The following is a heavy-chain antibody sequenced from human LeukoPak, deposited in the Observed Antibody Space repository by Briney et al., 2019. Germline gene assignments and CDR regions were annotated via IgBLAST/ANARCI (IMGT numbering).Heavy chain of an antibody. V-gene: IGHV6-1*01. J-gene: IGHJ4*02. CDR3: TRSDCSSGRCPGFDN. CDR2: TYYRSKWFI. Sequence: SQTLSLTCGISGDSYSSNSAAWNWIRQSPSRGLEWLGRTYYRSKWFINYAPFVKSRIIINPDTPKNQVSLQLNSVTPEDTAVYYCTRSDCSSGRCPGFDNWGQGTLVTVPS. CDR1: GDSYSSNSAA. D-gene: IGHD6-19*01.